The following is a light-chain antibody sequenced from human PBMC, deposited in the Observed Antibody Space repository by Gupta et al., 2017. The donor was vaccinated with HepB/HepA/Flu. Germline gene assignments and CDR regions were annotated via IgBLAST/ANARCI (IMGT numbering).Light chain of an antibody. J-gene: IGKJ1*01. CDR3: QQYHTFPRT. V-gene: IGKV1-5*03. CDR1: QSINNW. CDR2: KAS. Sequence: DIQMTQSPSTLSASVGDRVTITCRASQSINNWLAWYQQKPGKAPKLLIYKASSLEGGVPSRFSGSGSGTEFTLAISSLQPDDFATYYCQQYHTFPRTFGQGTKVEI.